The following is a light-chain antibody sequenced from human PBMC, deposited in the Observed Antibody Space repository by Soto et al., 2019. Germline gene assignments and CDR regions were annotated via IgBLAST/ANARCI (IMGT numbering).Light chain of an antibody. CDR2: GAS. CDR3: QQYGSSPYT. Sequence: EIVMTQSPATLSVSPGERATLSCRASQSVSSNLAWYQQKPGQAPRLLMYGASNRATGIPDRFSGTGSGTDFTLTISRLEPEDFAVYYCQQYGSSPYTFGLGTRLEI. J-gene: IGKJ5*01. V-gene: IGKV3-20*01. CDR1: QSVSSN.